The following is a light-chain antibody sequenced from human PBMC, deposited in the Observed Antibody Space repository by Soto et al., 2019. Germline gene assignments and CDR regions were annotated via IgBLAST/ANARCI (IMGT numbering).Light chain of an antibody. J-gene: IGLJ1*01. V-gene: IGLV2-14*01. CDR3: SSYTSSSFYV. CDR1: SSDVGGYNY. Sequence: QSVLTQPASVSGSPGQSITISCTGTSSDVGGYNYVSWYQQHPGKAPKLMIYDVSNRPSGVSNRFSGSKSGNTASLTISGLQAEDEADYSCSSYTSSSFYVFGTGTKLTVL. CDR2: DVS.